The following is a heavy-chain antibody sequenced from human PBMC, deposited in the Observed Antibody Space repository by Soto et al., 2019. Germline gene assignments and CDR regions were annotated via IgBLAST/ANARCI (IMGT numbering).Heavy chain of an antibody. V-gene: IGHV3-66*01. CDR3: AKGSQEKVSLYFAMDV. CDR1: GFTVSTKY. J-gene: IGHJ6*02. CDR2: IYSGGST. Sequence: GSLRLSCAASGFTVSTKYMSWVRQAPGKGLEWVSVIYSGGSTFYADSVRGRFTISRDNSKNTVNLQMNSLRGEDTAVFFCAKGSQEKVSLYFAMDVWGQGTMVTVSS. D-gene: IGHD3-10*01.